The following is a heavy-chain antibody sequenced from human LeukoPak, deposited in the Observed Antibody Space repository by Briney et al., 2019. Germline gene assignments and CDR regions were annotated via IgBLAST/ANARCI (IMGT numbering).Heavy chain of an antibody. V-gene: IGHV5-51*01. CDR2: IYPDDSDT. Sequence: PGESLKISCKGSGYSFTNHWIGWVRQMPGKGLGWMGIIYPDDSDTRYSPSFQGQVTISADKSISTAYLQWSTLRASDTAMYYCARRGMVATTRNWFDPWGQGTLVTVSS. CDR1: GYSFTNHW. D-gene: IGHD5-12*01. CDR3: ARRGMVATTRNWFDP. J-gene: IGHJ5*02.